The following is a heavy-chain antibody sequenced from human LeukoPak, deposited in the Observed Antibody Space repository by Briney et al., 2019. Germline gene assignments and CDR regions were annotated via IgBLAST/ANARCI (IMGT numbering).Heavy chain of an antibody. V-gene: IGHV4-34*01. CDR2: INHSGST. D-gene: IGHD6-13*01. CDR1: GGSFSGYY. CDR3: ARGYSSSWFQMYYYYGMDV. J-gene: IGHJ6*02. Sequence: SETLSPTCAVYGGSFSGYYWSWIRQPPGKGLEWIGEINHSGSTNYNPSLKSRVTISVDTSKNQFSLKLSSVTAADTAVYYCARGYSSSWFQMYYYYGMDVWGQGTTVTVSS.